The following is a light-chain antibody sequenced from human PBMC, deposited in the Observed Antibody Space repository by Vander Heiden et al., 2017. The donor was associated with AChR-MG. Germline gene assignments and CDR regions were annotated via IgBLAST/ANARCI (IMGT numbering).Light chain of an antibody. Sequence: FLPTQPPSVSAPPGQRVTISCTGSRSDVGAGFGVHWYQQLPGTAPKLLIFANINRPSGVPDRFSGSKSGTSASLAITGLQADDEADYYCQSYDSSLSGVVFGGGTRLTVL. CDR2: ANI. CDR3: QSYDSSLSGVV. J-gene: IGLJ2*01. CDR1: RSDVGAGFG. V-gene: IGLV1-40*01.